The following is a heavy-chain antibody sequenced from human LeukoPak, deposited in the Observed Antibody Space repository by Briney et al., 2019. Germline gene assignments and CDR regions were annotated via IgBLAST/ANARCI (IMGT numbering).Heavy chain of an antibody. CDR3: AREGSRGAFDI. CDR1: GFTVSSHY. Sequence: GGSLRLSCAASGFTVSSHYMSWVRQAPGKGLEWVSVIYSGGSTYYADSVKGRFTISRDNSKNTLYLQMNSLRAEDTAVYYCAREGSRGAFDIWGQGTMVTVSS. CDR2: IYSGGST. V-gene: IGHV3-53*01. J-gene: IGHJ3*02.